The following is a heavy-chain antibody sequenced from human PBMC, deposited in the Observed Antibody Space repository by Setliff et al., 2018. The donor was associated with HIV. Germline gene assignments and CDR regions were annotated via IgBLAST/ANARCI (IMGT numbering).Heavy chain of an antibody. CDR1: GGSISRGDYY. D-gene: IGHD3-16*01. CDR3: ARGSYYMDV. V-gene: IGHV4-61*09. Sequence: SETLSLTCTVSGGSISRGDYYWNWIRQPAGKGLEWIGHIYTSGSTSGSTNYNPSLKSRVTISVDTSKNQLSLKLSSVTAADTAVYYCARGSYYMDVWGKGTTVTVSS. J-gene: IGHJ6*03. CDR2: IYTSGSTSGST.